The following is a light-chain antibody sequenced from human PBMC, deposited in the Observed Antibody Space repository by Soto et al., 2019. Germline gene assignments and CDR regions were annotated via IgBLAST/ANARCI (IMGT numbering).Light chain of an antibody. J-gene: IGKJ2*01. CDR3: QRSYSTSPS. V-gene: IGKV1-39*01. Sequence: DIQMTQSPSSLSASVGDRVTITCRASQSISSYLNWYQQKPGKAPKLLIYAASSLQSGVPSRFSGSGSGTDFTLTISSLQPEDFATYYCQRSYSTSPSFGQGTKLEIK. CDR2: AAS. CDR1: QSISSY.